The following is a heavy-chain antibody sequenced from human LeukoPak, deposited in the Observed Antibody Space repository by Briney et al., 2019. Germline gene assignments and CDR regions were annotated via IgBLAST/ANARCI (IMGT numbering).Heavy chain of an antibody. Sequence: GASLKISCKGSGYSFTSYWTGWVRQMPGKGLEWMGIIYPGDSDTRYSPSFQGQVTISADKSISTAYLQWSSLKASDTAMYYCARQGGYCSSTSCLDWFDPWGQGTLVTVSS. J-gene: IGHJ5*02. D-gene: IGHD2-2*01. CDR1: GYSFTSYW. CDR2: IYPGDSDT. CDR3: ARQGGYCSSTSCLDWFDP. V-gene: IGHV5-51*01.